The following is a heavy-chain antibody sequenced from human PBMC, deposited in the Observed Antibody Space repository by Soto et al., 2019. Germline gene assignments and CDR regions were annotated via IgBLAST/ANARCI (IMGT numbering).Heavy chain of an antibody. V-gene: IGHV3-64D*08. J-gene: IGHJ3*02. CDR1: GFTFSSYA. Sequence: GGSLRLSCSASGFTFSSYAMHWVRQAPGKGLDYVSAISSNGGSTYYADSVKGRFTISRDNSKNTLYLQMSSLRAEDTAVYYCVEDHSDSSGYYIGSDAFDIWGQGTMVTVSS. CDR3: VEDHSDSSGYYIGSDAFDI. CDR2: ISSNGGST. D-gene: IGHD3-22*01.